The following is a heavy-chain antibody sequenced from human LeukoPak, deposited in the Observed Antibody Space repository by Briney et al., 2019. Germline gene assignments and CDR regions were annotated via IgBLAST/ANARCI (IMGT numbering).Heavy chain of an antibody. CDR1: GFTFSSSW. D-gene: IGHD6-6*01. V-gene: IGHV3-7*01. CDR2: IKPDGSEK. J-gene: IGHJ4*02. Sequence: GGSLRLSCAASGFTFSSSWMSWVRQAPGKGLEWVANIKPDGSEKYYVDAVKGRLTISRDNAKNSLYLQMNSLRAEDTGVYYCARDQWYSSSDFWGQGTLVTVSS. CDR3: ARDQWYSSSDF.